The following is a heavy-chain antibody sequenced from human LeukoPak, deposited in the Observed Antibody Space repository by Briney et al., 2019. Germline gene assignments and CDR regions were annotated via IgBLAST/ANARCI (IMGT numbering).Heavy chain of an antibody. J-gene: IGHJ6*04. D-gene: IGHD1-1*01. V-gene: IGHV4-59*01. CDR3: ARERRVPDYYYGMDV. CDR1: GGSISSYY. CDR2: IYYSGST. Sequence: SETLSLTCTVSGGSISSYYWSWIRQPPGKGLEWIGYIYYSGSTNYNPSLKSRVTISVDTSKNQFSPKLSSVTAADTAVYYCARERRVPDYYYGMDVWGKGTTVTVSS.